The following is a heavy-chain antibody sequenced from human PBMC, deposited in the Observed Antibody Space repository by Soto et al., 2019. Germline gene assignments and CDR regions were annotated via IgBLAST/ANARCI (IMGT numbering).Heavy chain of an antibody. J-gene: IGHJ3*02. D-gene: IGHD3-22*01. CDR3: ARVKTEVGDYYDSSGYYSRAFDI. V-gene: IGHV1-69*13. Sequence: ASVKFSCTASGGTFSSYAISWVRQAPGQGLEWMGGIIPIFGTANYAQKFQGRVTITADESTSTAYMELCSLRSEDTAVYYCARVKTEVGDYYDSSGYYSRAFDIWGQGTMVT. CDR2: IIPIFGTA. CDR1: GGTFSSYA.